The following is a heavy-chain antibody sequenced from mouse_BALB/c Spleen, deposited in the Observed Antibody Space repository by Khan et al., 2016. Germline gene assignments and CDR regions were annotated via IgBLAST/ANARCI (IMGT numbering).Heavy chain of an antibody. CDR2: INPASNYS. V-gene: IGHV1-4*01. J-gene: IGHJ3*01. D-gene: IGHD2-1*01. CDR1: GYIFTTYT. CDR3: TRGDGNNAY. Sequence: QVQLQQSGAELARPGASVKMSCKASGYIFTTYTIQWVKQRPGQGLEWIGYINPASNYSNCNQKFKDKATLTADRSSTTAYMQLSSLTSEDSALYYCTRGDGNNAYWGQGTLVTVSA.